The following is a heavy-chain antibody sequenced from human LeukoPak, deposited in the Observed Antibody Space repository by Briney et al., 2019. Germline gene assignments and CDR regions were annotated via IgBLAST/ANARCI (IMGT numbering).Heavy chain of an antibody. CDR1: GFTFSSYE. Sequence: GGSLRLSCAASGFTFSSYEMNWVRQAPGKGLEWVSYISDSGSKIHYAHSVKGRFTISRGNARNSLYLQMNSLRAEDTAVYYCARDLRGWYRDFDFWGQGALVTVSS. J-gene: IGHJ4*02. CDR3: ARDLRGWYRDFDF. V-gene: IGHV3-48*03. D-gene: IGHD6-19*01. CDR2: ISDSGSKI.